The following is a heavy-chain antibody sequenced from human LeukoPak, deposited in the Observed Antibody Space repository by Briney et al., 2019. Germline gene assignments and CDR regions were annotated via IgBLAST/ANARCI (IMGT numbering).Heavy chain of an antibody. J-gene: IGHJ4*02. CDR3: VKDSDLVLTGYLFDY. Sequence: PGGSQRLSCSASGFTFSSYAMHWVRQAPGEGLEYVSAISSNGGSTYYADSVKGRFTISRDNSKYTLYLQMSSLRAEDTAVCYCVKDSDLVLTGYLFDYWGQGTLVTVSS. CDR1: GFTFSSYA. D-gene: IGHD3-9*01. V-gene: IGHV3-64D*06. CDR2: ISSNGGST.